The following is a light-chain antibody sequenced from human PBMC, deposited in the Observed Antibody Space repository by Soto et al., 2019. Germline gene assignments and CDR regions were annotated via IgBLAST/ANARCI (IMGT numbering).Light chain of an antibody. J-gene: IGLJ1*01. CDR3: ASYAGSNTYV. V-gene: IGLV2-14*01. CDR1: SSDIGGYNY. Sequence: QSVLTQPASVSGSPGQSITISCTGTSSDIGGYNYVSWYQQHPGKAPKLMIYEVSNRPSGVSNRFSGSKSGNTASLTISGLQAEDEADYHCASYAGSNTYVFGSGTKLTVL. CDR2: EVS.